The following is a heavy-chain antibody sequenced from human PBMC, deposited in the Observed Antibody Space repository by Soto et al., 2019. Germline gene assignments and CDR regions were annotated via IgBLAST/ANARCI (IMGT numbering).Heavy chain of an antibody. CDR1: CDSIGIGCPS. CDR3: ARDRDGYDSGYFDS. V-gene: IGHV4-30-2*01. J-gene: IGHJ4*01. D-gene: IGHD5-12*01. CDR2: IYHSGNT. Sequence: SDTPSLSSAVSCDSIGIGCPSLHWLRKPPGKGLEWIGYIYHSGNTYFNPTLKSRVTMSVDTSKNQISLTLSSVTAADTAIYYCARDRDGYDSGYFDSWGHGTLVTFSS.